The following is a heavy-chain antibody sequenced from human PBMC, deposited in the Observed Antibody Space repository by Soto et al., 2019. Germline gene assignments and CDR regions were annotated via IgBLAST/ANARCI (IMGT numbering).Heavy chain of an antibody. Sequence: QVQLVQSGAEVKRPGSSAKVSCEASGGTFSSLGFTWVRQAPGQGLEWMGGIIPISGRTTFAPKFLGRVTITADESTRNTYMELTALTSDDTAIYSCATRGTQGRWLEFADYWGQGTLVTVSS. D-gene: IGHD5-12*01. CDR2: IIPISGRT. CDR3: ATRGTQGRWLEFADY. J-gene: IGHJ4*02. V-gene: IGHV1-69*01. CDR1: GGTFSSLG.